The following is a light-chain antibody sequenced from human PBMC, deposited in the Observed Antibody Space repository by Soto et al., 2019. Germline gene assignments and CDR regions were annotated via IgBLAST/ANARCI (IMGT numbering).Light chain of an antibody. CDR2: GAS. CDR1: QGFINS. V-gene: IGKV1-27*01. Sequence: DIQMTQSPSSLTESIGDRVTISCRASQGFINSLAWYQQKPGKVPTLLIYGASILQSGVPSRFSGSGSGTEFTLTISCLQPEDVATYFCQKYDSAPLTFGGGTKVEIK. J-gene: IGKJ4*01. CDR3: QKYDSAPLT.